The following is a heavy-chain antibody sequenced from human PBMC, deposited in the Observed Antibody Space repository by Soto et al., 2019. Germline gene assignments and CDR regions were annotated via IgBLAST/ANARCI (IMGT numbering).Heavy chain of an antibody. V-gene: IGHV3-33*01. CDR2: RWYHGIDK. Sequence: GGSLRLSCAASGFTFSRQAMHWVRQAPGRGLEWVAVRWYHGIDKYYADSVKGRFTISRDNSKNTVYLQMNSLRGEDTAVYYCATGFLGLCTGGNCPLDYWGQGTLVTVSS. CDR1: GFTFSRQA. D-gene: IGHD2-15*01. J-gene: IGHJ4*02. CDR3: ATGFLGLCTGGNCPLDY.